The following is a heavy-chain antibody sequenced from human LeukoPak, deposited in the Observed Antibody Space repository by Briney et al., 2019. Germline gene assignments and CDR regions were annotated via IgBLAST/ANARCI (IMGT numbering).Heavy chain of an antibody. CDR2: INPNSGGT. Sequence: ASVKVSCKASGYTFTGYYMHWVRQAPGQGLEWMGWINPNSGGTNYAQKFQGRVTMTRDMSTGTAYMELSSLRSEDTAVSYCAAGNYYDSSGYYPYAFDIWGQGTMVTISS. V-gene: IGHV1-2*02. CDR1: GYTFTGYY. J-gene: IGHJ3*02. D-gene: IGHD3-22*01. CDR3: AAGNYYDSSGYYPYAFDI.